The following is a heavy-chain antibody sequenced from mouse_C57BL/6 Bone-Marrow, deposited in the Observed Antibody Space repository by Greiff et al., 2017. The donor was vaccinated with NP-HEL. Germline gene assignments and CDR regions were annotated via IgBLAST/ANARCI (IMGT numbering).Heavy chain of an antibody. D-gene: IGHD2-4*01. V-gene: IGHV5-16*01. CDR3: AREGGLRRRTYAMDY. Sequence: EVHLVESEGGLVQPGSSMKLSCTASGFTFSDYYMAWVRQVPEKGLEWVANINYDGSSIYYLDSLQSRFIISRDNAKNILYLQMSSLKSEDTATYYCAREGGLRRRTYAMDYWGQGTAVTVSS. CDR2: INYDGSSI. CDR1: GFTFSDYY. J-gene: IGHJ4*01.